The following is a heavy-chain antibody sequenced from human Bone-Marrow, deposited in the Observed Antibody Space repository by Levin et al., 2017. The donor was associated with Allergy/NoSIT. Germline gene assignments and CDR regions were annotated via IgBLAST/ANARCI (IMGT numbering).Heavy chain of an antibody. CDR2: ISWNSGSI. CDR3: ANSLYCGGDGYDAFDI. Sequence: GGSLRLSCAASGFTFDDYAMHWVRQAPGKGLEWVSGISWNSGSIGYADSVKGRFTISRDNAKNSLYLQMNSLRAEDTALYYCANSLYCGGDGYDAFDIWGQGTMVTVSS. J-gene: IGHJ3*02. CDR1: GFTFDDYA. D-gene: IGHD2-21*02. V-gene: IGHV3-9*01.